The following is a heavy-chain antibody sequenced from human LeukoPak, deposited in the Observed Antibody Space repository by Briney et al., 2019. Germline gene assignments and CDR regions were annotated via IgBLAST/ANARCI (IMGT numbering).Heavy chain of an antibody. CDR3: ARWEVGATRAFDI. V-gene: IGHV4-34*01. CDR1: GGSFSGYY. CDR2: INHNGST. D-gene: IGHD1-26*01. Sequence: SETLSLTCAVYGGSFSGYYWSWIRQPPGKGLEWIGEINHNGSTNYNPSLKSRVTISVDTSKNQFSLKLSSVTAADTAVYYCARWEVGATRAFDIWGQGTMVTVSS. J-gene: IGHJ3*02.